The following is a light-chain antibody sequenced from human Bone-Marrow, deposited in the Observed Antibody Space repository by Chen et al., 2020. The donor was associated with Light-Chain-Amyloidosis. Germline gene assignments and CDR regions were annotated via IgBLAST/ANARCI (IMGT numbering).Light chain of an antibody. CDR3: QSADSSGTYEVI. CDR2: RDT. J-gene: IGLJ2*01. CDR1: DLPTKY. V-gene: IGLV3-25*03. Sequence: SYALTQPPSVSVPPGQTASITCSGDDLPTKYAYGYQQKPGQAPVLVIHRDTERPSGISERFSGSSSGTTATLTISGVQAEDEADYHCQSADSSGTYEVIFGGGTKLTVL.